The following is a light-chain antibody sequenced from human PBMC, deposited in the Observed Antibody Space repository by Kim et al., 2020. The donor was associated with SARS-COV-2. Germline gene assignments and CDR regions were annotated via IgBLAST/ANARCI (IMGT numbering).Light chain of an antibody. V-gene: IGKV1-39*01. CDR3: QQNYFTPIS. CDR2: AAS. Sequence: DIQMTQSPSSLSASVGDRVTITCRASQDISRYLNWYQQKPGKAPNLLIYAASNLQSGVPLRFSGSGSWADFTLTISNLQPEDSAVYYCQQNYFTPISFGQGTRLEIK. CDR1: QDISRY. J-gene: IGKJ5*01.